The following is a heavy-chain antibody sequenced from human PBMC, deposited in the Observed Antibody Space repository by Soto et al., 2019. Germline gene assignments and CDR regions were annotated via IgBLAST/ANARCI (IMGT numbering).Heavy chain of an antibody. CDR1: GYTFTSYY. CDR3: ARDSLYDFWSGFQLVSGYYYYYGMDG. Sequence: ASVKVSCKASGYTFTSYYMHWVRQAPGQGLEWMGIINPSGGSTSYAQKFQGRVTMTRDTSTSTVYMELSSLRSEDTAVYYCARDSLYDFWSGFQLVSGYYYYYGMDGWGQGTTVTVSS. D-gene: IGHD3-3*01. CDR2: INPSGGST. J-gene: IGHJ6*01. V-gene: IGHV1-46*01.